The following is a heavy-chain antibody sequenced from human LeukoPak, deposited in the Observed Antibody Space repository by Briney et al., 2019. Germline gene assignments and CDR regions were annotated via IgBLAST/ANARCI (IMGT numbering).Heavy chain of an antibody. J-gene: IGHJ4*02. D-gene: IGHD3-10*01. CDR3: ASKVSGSGSYYKPFDY. Sequence: GGSLRLSCAASGFTVSSYAMSWVRQAPGKGLEWVSGISISDDNLYYADSMKGRFTISRDSSKNTLYLQMNSLRAEGTAVYYCASKVSGSGSYYKPFDYWGQGTLVTVSS. CDR1: GFTVSSYA. CDR2: ISISDDNL. V-gene: IGHV3-23*01.